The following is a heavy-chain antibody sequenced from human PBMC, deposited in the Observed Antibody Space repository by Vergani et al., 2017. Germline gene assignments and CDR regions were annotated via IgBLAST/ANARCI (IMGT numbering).Heavy chain of an antibody. Sequence: QVHLVESGGGVVQPGRSLRLSCVVSGFTSSYYGMHRFRQAPGKGLEWVAVISYDGSNKYYADSVKGRFTISRNNSKNTLYLQMNSLRAEDTAVYYCSKTPYSYSRGLFEGWFDPWGQGTLVTVSS. CDR3: SKTPYSYSRGLFEGWFDP. J-gene: IGHJ5*02. CDR2: ISYDGSNK. D-gene: IGHD6-19*01. CDR1: GFTSSYYG. V-gene: IGHV3-30*18.